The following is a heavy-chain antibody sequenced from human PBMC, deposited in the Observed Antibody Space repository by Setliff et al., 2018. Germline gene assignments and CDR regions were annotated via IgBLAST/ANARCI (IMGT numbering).Heavy chain of an antibody. CDR2: IYYTGTA. V-gene: IGHV4-39*01. J-gene: IGHJ4*02. CDR3: ARHEFVGGYYGSVTYRHFDY. Sequence: SETLSLTCSVSGGSISSSIYYWGWIRQPPGKGLEWIGSIYYTGTAYYNPSLKSRVTISVDTSKNQFSLQVTSLAATDTALYFCARHEFVGGYYGSVTYRHFDYWGQGILVTVSS. CDR1: GGSISSSIYY. D-gene: IGHD3-10*01.